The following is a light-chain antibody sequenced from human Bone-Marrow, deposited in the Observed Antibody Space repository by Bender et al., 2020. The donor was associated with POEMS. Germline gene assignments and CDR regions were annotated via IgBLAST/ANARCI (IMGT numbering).Light chain of an antibody. Sequence: QSALTQPGSVSGSPGQSITISCTGTSSDVGSYNLVSWYQQHPGKAPKLMIYEGSKRPSGVSNRFSGSKSGNTASLTISGLQADDEADYYCCSYADTSTWVFGGGTKLTVL. J-gene: IGLJ3*02. V-gene: IGLV2-23*01. CDR3: CSYADTSTWV. CDR2: EGS. CDR1: SSDVGSYNL.